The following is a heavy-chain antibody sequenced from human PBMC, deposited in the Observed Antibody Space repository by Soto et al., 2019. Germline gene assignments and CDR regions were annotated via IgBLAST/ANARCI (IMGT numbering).Heavy chain of an antibody. J-gene: IGHJ6*02. CDR1: GFTFSDHY. CDR2: IRNKANFYPT. V-gene: IGHV3-72*01. D-gene: IGHD2-2*01. CDR3: TRVRLFPTIPKPGMDV. Sequence: GGSLRLSCAASGFTFSDHYMDWVRQAPGKDLEWVGRIRNKANFYPTEYAASVNGRFSISRDDSKNSLYLQMNRLKIEDTAIYYCTRVRLFPTIPKPGMDVWGQGTTVNVSS.